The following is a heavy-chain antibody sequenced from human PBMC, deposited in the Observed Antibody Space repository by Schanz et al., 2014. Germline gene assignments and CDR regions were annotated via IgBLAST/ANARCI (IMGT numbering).Heavy chain of an antibody. V-gene: IGHV3-21*04. CDR2: ISSSGSYI. CDR1: GFTISSYS. D-gene: IGHD2-15*01. J-gene: IGHJ6*02. Sequence: EVHLVESGGGLVKRGGSLRLSCAASGFTISSYSMNWVRQAPGKGLEWVSSISSSGSYIYYADSVKGRFSISRDNAKNSLFLQMNSLRADDTAVFYCAKGMGYCSGGTCYDYYYYGLDVWGQGTTVTVSS. CDR3: AKGMGYCSGGTCYDYYYYGLDV.